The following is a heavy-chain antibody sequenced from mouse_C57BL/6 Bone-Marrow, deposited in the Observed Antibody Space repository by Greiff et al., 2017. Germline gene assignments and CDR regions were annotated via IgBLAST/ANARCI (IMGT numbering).Heavy chain of an antibody. CDR3: ARKETGVMDY. CDR2: IWTGGGT. Sequence: VHLVESGPGLVAPSQSLSITCTVSGFSLTSYAISWVRQPPGQSLEWLVVIWTGGGTNYNSALNSRLSISKDNSKSHVFLKMNSMQDDDTARYSCARKETGVMDYWGQGTSVTVSS. V-gene: IGHV2-9-1*01. J-gene: IGHJ4*01. CDR1: GFSLTSYA.